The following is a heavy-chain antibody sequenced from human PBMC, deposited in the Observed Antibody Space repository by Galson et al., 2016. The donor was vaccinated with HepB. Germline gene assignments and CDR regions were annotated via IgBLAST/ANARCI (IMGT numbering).Heavy chain of an antibody. CDR3: ARDRRGGSNTLDY. D-gene: IGHD1-26*01. Sequence: SLRLSCAASGFIFNSRAMNWVRQAPGKGLEWVAVISYDGGNEYYADSVKGRFTISRDNSKNTLYLHMNSLRAEDTAVYYCARDRRGGSNTLDYWGQGTLVTVSS. V-gene: IGHV3-30-3*01. J-gene: IGHJ4*02. CDR2: ISYDGGNE. CDR1: GFIFNSRA.